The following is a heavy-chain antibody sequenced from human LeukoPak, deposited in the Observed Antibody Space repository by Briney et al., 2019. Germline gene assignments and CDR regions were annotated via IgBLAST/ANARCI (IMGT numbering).Heavy chain of an antibody. J-gene: IGHJ4*02. CDR3: ARDMHFDY. D-gene: IGHD2-2*01. V-gene: IGHV3-48*02. CDR1: GFTFSSYS. Sequence: GGSLRLSCAASGFTFSSYSMNWVRQAPGKGLEWVSYISGTGSTIYYADSVKGRFTISTDDAKNSLYLQMNSLRDEDTAVYYCARDMHFDYWGQGALVTVSS. CDR2: ISGTGSTI.